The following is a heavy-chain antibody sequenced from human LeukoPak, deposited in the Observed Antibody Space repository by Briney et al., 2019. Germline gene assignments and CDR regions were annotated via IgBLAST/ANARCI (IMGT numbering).Heavy chain of an antibody. Sequence: PSETLSLTCAVYGGSFSGYYWSWIRQPPGKGLEWIGEINHSGSTNYNPSLKIRVTISVDTSKNQFSLKLSSVTAADTAVYYCARHKGRIAARLDYWGQGTLVTVSS. CDR2: INHSGST. CDR3: ARHKGRIAARLDY. CDR1: GGSFSGYY. V-gene: IGHV4-34*01. J-gene: IGHJ4*02. D-gene: IGHD6-6*01.